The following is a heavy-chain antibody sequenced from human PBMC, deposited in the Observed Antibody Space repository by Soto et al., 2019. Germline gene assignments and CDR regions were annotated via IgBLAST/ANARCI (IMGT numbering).Heavy chain of an antibody. CDR3: AKRACSTTSCSYFDY. Sequence: LRLSCAASGFTFSSYGMHWVRQAPGKGLEWVSGISGRDGSTSYTDSVKGRFTISRDDSENTLYLQMNSLRVEDTAVYYCAKRACSTTSCSYFDYWGQGTLVTVSS. CDR2: ISGRDGST. CDR1: GFTFSSYG. J-gene: IGHJ4*02. V-gene: IGHV3-23*01. D-gene: IGHD2-2*01.